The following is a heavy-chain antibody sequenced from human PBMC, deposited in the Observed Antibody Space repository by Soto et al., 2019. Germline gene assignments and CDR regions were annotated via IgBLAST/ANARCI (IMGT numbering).Heavy chain of an antibody. CDR1: GFTFSSYA. CDR3: AREVGATQGY. CDR2: ISYDGSNK. D-gene: IGHD1-26*01. J-gene: IGHJ4*02. V-gene: IGHV3-30-3*01. Sequence: QVQLVESGGGVVQPGRSLRLSCAASGFTFSSYAMHWVRQAPGKGLEWVAVISYDGSNKYYADSVKGRFTISRDNSKNTLYLQMNSLRAEDTAVYYCAREVGATQGYWGQGTLVTVSS.